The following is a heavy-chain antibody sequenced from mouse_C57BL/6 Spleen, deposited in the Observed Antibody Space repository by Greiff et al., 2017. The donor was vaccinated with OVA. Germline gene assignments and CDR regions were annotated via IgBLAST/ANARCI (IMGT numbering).Heavy chain of an antibody. CDR2: INTSNGGT. Sequence: VQLQQPGTELVKPGASVKLSCKASGYTFTSYWMHWVKQRPGQGLEWIGNINTSNGGTNYNEKFKSKATLTVDKSSSTAYMQLSSLTSEDSAVYYCAREGLRLGYFDVWGTGTTVTVSS. D-gene: IGHD2-2*01. V-gene: IGHV1-53*01. CDR1: GYTFTSYW. CDR3: AREGLRLGYFDV. J-gene: IGHJ1*03.